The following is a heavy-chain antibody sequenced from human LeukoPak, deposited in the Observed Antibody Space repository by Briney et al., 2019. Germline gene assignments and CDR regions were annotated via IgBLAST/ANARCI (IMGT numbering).Heavy chain of an antibody. CDR3: ARGTDIVATHDAFDI. CDR1: GGSISSYY. CDR2: IYYSGST. J-gene: IGHJ3*02. Sequence: KPSETLSLTCTVSGGSISSYYWSWIRQPPGKGLEWIGYIYYSGSTNYNPSLKSRVTISVDTSKNQFSLKLSSVTAADTAVYYCARGTDIVATHDAFDIWGQGTMVTVSS. V-gene: IGHV4-59*12. D-gene: IGHD5-12*01.